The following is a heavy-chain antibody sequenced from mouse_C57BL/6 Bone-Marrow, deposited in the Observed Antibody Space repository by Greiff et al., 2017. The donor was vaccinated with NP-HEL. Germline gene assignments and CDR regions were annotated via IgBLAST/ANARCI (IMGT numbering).Heavy chain of an antibody. CDR1: GYTFTSYW. D-gene: IGHD1-1*01. J-gene: IGHJ3*01. CDR3: ARSLLRRCSEAY. Sequence: QVQLQQPGAELVKPGASVKLSCKASGYTFTSYWMHWVKQRPGQGLEWIGMIHPNSGSTNYNEKFKSKATLTVDKSSSTAYMQLSSLTSEDSAVYYCARSLLRRCSEAYWGQGTLVTVSA. V-gene: IGHV1-64*01. CDR2: IHPNSGST.